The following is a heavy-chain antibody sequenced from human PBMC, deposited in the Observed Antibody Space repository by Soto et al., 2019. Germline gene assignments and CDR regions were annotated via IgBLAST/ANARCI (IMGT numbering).Heavy chain of an antibody. J-gene: IGHJ4*02. CDR2: ISYDGSNK. CDR1: GFTFSSYG. Sequence: GGSLRLSCAASGFTFSSYGMHWVRQAPGKGLEWVAVISYDGSNKYYADSVKGRFTISRDNSKNTLYLQMNSLRAEDTAVYYCAKGDSYGYFGTRLPADYWGQGTLVTVSS. V-gene: IGHV3-30*18. D-gene: IGHD5-18*01. CDR3: AKGDSYGYFGTRLPADY.